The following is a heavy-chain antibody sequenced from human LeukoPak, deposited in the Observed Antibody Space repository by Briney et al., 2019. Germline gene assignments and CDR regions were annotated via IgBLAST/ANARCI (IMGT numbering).Heavy chain of an antibody. V-gene: IGHV3-21*01. J-gene: IGHJ4*02. CDR2: VNTVSSYI. D-gene: IGHD6-13*01. Sequence: PGGSLRLSCAASGFTFSNYAMNWVRQAPGKGLEWVASVNTVSSYIYYADSMRGRFTISRDNAKNSLFLQMNSLRAEDTAVYYCASGIAAAHYLNPIFDYWGQGTLVTVSS. CDR1: GFTFSNYA. CDR3: ASGIAAAHYLNPIFDY.